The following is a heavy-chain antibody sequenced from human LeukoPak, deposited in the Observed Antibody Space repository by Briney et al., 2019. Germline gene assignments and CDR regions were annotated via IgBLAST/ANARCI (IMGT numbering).Heavy chain of an antibody. CDR1: GGTFSIYA. J-gene: IGHJ4*02. CDR3: ARGGAGFDY. D-gene: IGHD1-26*01. V-gene: IGHV1-69*01. CDR2: IIPIFGTA. Sequence: ASVNVSCTASGGTFSIYAISWVRQAPGQGLEWMGGIIPIFGTANYAQKFQGRVTITADESTSTAYMELSSLRSEDTAVYYCARGGAGFDYWGQGTLVTVSS.